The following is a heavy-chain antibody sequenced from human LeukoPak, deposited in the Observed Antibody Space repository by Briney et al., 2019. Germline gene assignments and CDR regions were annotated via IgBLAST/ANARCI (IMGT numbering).Heavy chain of an antibody. CDR1: GYSISSGYY. J-gene: IGHJ4*02. CDR2: INHSGST. D-gene: IGHD1-26*01. V-gene: IGHV4-38-2*02. CDR3: ARDAWVGGSDYYFDY. Sequence: SETLSLTCTVSGYSISSGYYWGWIRQPPGKGLEWIGEINHSGSTNYNPSLKSRVTISVDTSKNQFSLKLSSVTAADTAVYYCARDAWVGGSDYYFDYWGQGTLVTVSS.